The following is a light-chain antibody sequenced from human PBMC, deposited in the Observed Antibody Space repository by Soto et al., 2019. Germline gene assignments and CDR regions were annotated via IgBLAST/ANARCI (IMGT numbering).Light chain of an antibody. Sequence: DIQITQSPSTLSGSVGDRVTITCRASQTISSSLAWYQQKPGQAPRLLIYSASTRESGVPARFSGSGSGTEFTLTISSLEPEDFATYYCQQYVTYSRAFGQGTKVDIK. CDR2: SAS. J-gene: IGKJ1*01. V-gene: IGKV1-5*03. CDR1: QTISSS. CDR3: QQYVTYSRA.